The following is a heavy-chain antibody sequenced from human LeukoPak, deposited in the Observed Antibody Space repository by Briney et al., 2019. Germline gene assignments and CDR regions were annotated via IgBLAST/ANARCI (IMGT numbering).Heavy chain of an antibody. J-gene: IGHJ4*02. D-gene: IGHD3/OR15-3a*01. Sequence: RGSLRLSCAASGFTFSDHAMAWVRQAPGKGLKWVATISGSGGSTYYADSVKGRFTISRYNSKNTLYLQMNSLRAGDTAVYYCAKGSYGLYYFDYWGQGTLVTVSS. CDR2: ISGSGGST. CDR1: GFTFSDHA. V-gene: IGHV3-23*01. CDR3: AKGSYGLYYFDY.